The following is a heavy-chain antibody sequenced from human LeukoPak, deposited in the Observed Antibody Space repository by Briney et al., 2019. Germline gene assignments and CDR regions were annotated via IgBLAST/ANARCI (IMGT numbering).Heavy chain of an antibody. V-gene: IGHV1-69*05. Sequence: ASVKVSCKASGGTFSSYAISWVRQAPGQGLEWMGGIIPIFGTANYAQKFQGRVTITTDESTSTAYMELSSLRSEDTAVYYCARVRAPGCEYYYYYYLEVWGKGTTVNVFS. J-gene: IGHJ6*03. CDR1: GGTFSSYA. CDR2: IIPIFGTA. CDR3: ARVRAPGCEYYYYYYLEV. D-gene: IGHD6-6*01.